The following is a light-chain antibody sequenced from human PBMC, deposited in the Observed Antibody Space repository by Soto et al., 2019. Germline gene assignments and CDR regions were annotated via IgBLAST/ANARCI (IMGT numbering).Light chain of an antibody. CDR1: QNINTW. Sequence: DIQMTQSPSTLSASVGDRVTITCRASQNINTWLAWYQQKSGEAPKLLIYKASSLESGVPPRFSASGSGTEFTLTISSLQPDDSATYHCQQYNTYSRTFGQGTKVDIK. CDR2: KAS. J-gene: IGKJ1*01. V-gene: IGKV1-5*03. CDR3: QQYNTYSRT.